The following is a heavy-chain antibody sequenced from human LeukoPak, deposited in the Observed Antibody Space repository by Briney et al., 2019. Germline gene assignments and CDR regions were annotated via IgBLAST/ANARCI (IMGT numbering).Heavy chain of an antibody. CDR3: AKDTSTISVSGTCFDY. J-gene: IGHJ4*02. D-gene: IGHD6-19*01. V-gene: IGHV3-64*01. CDR1: GFTFSSYS. Sequence: GGSLRLSCAASGFTFSSYSMHWVRQAPGKGLEFVSAISSNGRRTYYANSVKGRFTISRDISKNTLYLQMGSLRAEDMAVYYCAKDTSTISVSGTCFDYWGQGTLVTVSS. CDR2: ISSNGRRT.